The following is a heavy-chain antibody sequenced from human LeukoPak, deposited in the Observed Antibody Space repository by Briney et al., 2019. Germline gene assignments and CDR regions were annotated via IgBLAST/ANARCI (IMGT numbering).Heavy chain of an antibody. Sequence: GRSLRLSCTASGFTFSDYAMTWVRQAPGKGLEWVGFIRNKANGGTADYAASVNGRFTISRDDSKTIAYLQMNSLKTEDTAVYFCSRAYSTGWLGINDYWGQGALVTVSS. CDR3: SRAYSTGWLGINDY. CDR1: GFTFSDYA. V-gene: IGHV3-49*04. CDR2: IRNKANGGTA. J-gene: IGHJ4*02. D-gene: IGHD6-19*01.